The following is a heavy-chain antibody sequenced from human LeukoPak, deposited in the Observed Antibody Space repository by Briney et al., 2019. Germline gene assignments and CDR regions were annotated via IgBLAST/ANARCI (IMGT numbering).Heavy chain of an antibody. V-gene: IGHV4-38-2*02. CDR2: TAHRGST. D-gene: IGHD6-19*01. CDR3: ARVTRNSGWFFDY. CDR1: DYSISGGYF. J-gene: IGHJ4*02. Sequence: SETLSLTCSVSDYSISGGYFWGWIRQPPGMGLEWIGSTAHRGSTYYNPSLKGRVSISIDGSKNQFSLSLTSVTAADTAIYYCARVTRNSGWFFDYWGQGTLATVSS.